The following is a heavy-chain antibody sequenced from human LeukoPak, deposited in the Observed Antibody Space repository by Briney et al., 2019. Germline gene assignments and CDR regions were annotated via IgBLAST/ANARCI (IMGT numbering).Heavy chain of an antibody. CDR2: ISGSGGST. Sequence: GGSLRLSCAASGLTFSSYAMSWVRQAPGKGLEWVSAISGSGGSTYYADSVKGRFTISRDNSKNTLYLQMNSLRAEDTAVYYCAKEMILNYYDSSGYYYGGYYFDYWGQGTLVTVSS. CDR3: AKEMILNYYDSSGYYYGGYYFDY. J-gene: IGHJ4*02. D-gene: IGHD3-22*01. CDR1: GLTFSSYA. V-gene: IGHV3-23*01.